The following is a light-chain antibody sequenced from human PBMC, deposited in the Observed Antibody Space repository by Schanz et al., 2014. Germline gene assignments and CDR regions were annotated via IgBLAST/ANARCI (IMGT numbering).Light chain of an antibody. J-gene: IGKJ4*01. CDR2: DAS. Sequence: EIVLTQSPATLALSPGERATLSCRASQSISSSLGWYQQKPGQAPRLLIYDASNRATGIPARVSGSGSGTDFTLTISSLEPEDFAVYYCQQRTSWPLTFGGGTKVEIK. CDR3: QQRTSWPLT. CDR1: QSISSS. V-gene: IGKV3-11*01.